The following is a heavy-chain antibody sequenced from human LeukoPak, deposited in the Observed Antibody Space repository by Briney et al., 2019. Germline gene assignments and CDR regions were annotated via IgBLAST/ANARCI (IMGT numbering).Heavy chain of an antibody. CDR1: GFTFSSYA. Sequence: GRSLRLSCAASGFTFSSYAMHWVRQAPGKGLGWVAVISYDGSNKYYADSVKGRFTISRDNSKNTLYLQTNSLRAEDTAVYYCARDFVEQAGYAFDIWGQGTMVTVSS. CDR2: ISYDGSNK. D-gene: IGHD6-13*01. V-gene: IGHV3-30-3*01. CDR3: ARDFVEQAGYAFDI. J-gene: IGHJ3*02.